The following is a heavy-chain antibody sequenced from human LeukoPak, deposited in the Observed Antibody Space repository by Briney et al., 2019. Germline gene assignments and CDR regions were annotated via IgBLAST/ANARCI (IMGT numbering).Heavy chain of an antibody. J-gene: IGHJ4*02. Sequence: PSETLSLTSTVSGGSISSYYWSWIRQPPGKGLEWIGYIYYSGSTNYNPSLKSRVTISVDTSKNQFSLKLSSVTAADTAVYYCARESYGLDYWGQGTLVTVSS. D-gene: IGHD5-18*01. CDR1: GGSISSYY. CDR2: IYYSGST. CDR3: ARESYGLDY. V-gene: IGHV4-59*01.